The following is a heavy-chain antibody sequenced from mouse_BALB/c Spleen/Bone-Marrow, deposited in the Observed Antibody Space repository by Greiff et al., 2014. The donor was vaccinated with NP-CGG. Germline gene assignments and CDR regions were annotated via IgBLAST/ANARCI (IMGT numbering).Heavy chain of an antibody. J-gene: IGHJ4*01. CDR1: GFNVKDTY. CDR2: IDPANGNT. V-gene: IGHV14-3*02. CDR3: TREGHHYGSDASDY. Sequence: VQLQQPGAELVKPGASVKLSCTASGFNVKDTYMQWVKQRPEQGLEWIGRIDPANGNTQYDPTFQGKATITTDTSSNTAYLQLSSMTSEDTAVYYCTREGHHYGSDASDYWGQGTSVTVSS. D-gene: IGHD1-2*01.